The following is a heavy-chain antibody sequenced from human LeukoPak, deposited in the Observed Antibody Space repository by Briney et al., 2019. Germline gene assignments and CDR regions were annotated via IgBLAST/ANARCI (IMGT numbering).Heavy chain of an antibody. CDR2: IYSGGST. CDR3: AREWTDYGDYFIRVPDY. V-gene: IGHV3-53*05. D-gene: IGHD4-17*01. Sequence: GGSLRLSCAASGFTVSSNYMSWVRQAPGKGLEWVSAIYSGGSTYYADSVKGRFTISRDNSKNTLYLQMNSLRSEDTAVYYCAREWTDYGDYFIRVPDYWGQGTLVTVSS. J-gene: IGHJ4*02. CDR1: GFTVSSNY.